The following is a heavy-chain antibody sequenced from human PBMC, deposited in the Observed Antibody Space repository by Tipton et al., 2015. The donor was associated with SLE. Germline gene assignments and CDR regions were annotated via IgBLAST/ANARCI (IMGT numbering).Heavy chain of an antibody. CDR2: IYHTGST. Sequence: TLSLTCTVSGGSISTYYWSWIRQPPKQGLEWIGWIYHTGSTDYNPSLKSRVTISVDTSKNQFSLRLSSVTAADTAVYYCVRQPPGGGPGYQYDMDVWGQGTAVTVSS. CDR1: GGSISTYY. V-gene: IGHV4-59*01. CDR3: VRQPPGGGPGYQYDMDV. J-gene: IGHJ6*02. D-gene: IGHD1-14*01.